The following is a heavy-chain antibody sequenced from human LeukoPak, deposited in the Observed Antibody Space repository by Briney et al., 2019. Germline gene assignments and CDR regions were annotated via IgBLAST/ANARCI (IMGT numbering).Heavy chain of an antibody. CDR2: IYYSGST. Sequence: SETLSLTCTVSGGSISSSSYYWGWIRQPPGKGLEWIGSIYYSGSTYYNPSLKSRVTISVDTSKNQFSLKLSSVTAADTAVYYCARSRVKLWFGELAGLNWFDPWGQGTLVTVSS. CDR3: ARSRVKLWFGELAGLNWFDP. CDR1: GGSISSSSYY. J-gene: IGHJ5*02. D-gene: IGHD3-10*01. V-gene: IGHV4-39*07.